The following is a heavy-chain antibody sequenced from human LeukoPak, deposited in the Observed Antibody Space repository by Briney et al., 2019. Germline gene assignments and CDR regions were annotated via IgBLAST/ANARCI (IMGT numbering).Heavy chain of an antibody. CDR2: ISAYNGNT. V-gene: IGHV1-18*04. Sequence: GASVKVSCKASGYTFTSYGISWVRQAPGQGLEWMGWISAYNGNTNYAQKLQGRVTMTTDTSTSTAYMELRSLRSDDTAVYYCARDASRHGSGSCYNDYWGQGTLVTVSS. CDR1: GYTFTSYG. D-gene: IGHD3-10*01. J-gene: IGHJ4*02. CDR3: ARDASRHGSGSCYNDY.